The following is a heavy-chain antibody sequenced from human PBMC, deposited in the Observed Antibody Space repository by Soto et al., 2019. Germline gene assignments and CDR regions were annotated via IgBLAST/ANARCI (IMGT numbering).Heavy chain of an antibody. CDR2: VNPKSGNR. CDR3: ATEVRGTSRPFHY. CDR1: GYSFTSYD. D-gene: IGHD2-2*01. V-gene: IGHV1-8*01. J-gene: IGHJ4*02. Sequence: QVQLVQSGAEVKKPGASVKVSCKASGYSFTSYDINWVRQVTGQGLEWMGWVNPKSGNRDYAEKFQGRVTRTRDTTTSTAYMELNSLTTDDTAVYYCATEVRGTSRPFHYWGQGTLVTVSS.